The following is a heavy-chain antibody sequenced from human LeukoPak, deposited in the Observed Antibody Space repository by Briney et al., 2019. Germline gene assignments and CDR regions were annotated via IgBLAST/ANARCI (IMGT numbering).Heavy chain of an antibody. Sequence: SQTLSLTCTVSGVSISSGGYYWTWIRLHPGKGLEWIGYIYYSGSTSYNPSLKSRITISGDTSKNQFSLKLNSVTAADTAVYYCAGGSDVSTAFDFWGRGTMVTVSS. CDR2: IYYSGST. J-gene: IGHJ3*01. V-gene: IGHV4-31*03. CDR1: GVSISSGGYY. D-gene: IGHD2/OR15-2a*01. CDR3: AGGSDVSTAFDF.